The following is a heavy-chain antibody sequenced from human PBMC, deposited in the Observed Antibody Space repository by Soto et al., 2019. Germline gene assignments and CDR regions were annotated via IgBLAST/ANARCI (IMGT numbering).Heavy chain of an antibody. CDR3: ASGIAAAASHDAFDI. CDR2: INAGNGNT. V-gene: IGHV1-3*01. J-gene: IGHJ3*02. Sequence: GASVKVSCKASGYTFTSYSMHWVRQAPGQRLEWMGWINAGNGNTKYSQKFQGRVTITRDTSASTAYMELSSLRSEDTAVYYCASGIAAAASHDAFDIRGQGTMVTVSS. CDR1: GYTFTSYS. D-gene: IGHD6-13*01.